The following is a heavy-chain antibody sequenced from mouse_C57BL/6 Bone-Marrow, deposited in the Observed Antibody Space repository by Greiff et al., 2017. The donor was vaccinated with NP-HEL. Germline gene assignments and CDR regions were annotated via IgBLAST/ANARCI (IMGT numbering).Heavy chain of an antibody. CDR1: GYTFTSYW. Sequence: QVQLKESGAELVKPGASVKMSCKASGYTFTSYWITWVKQRPGQGLEWIGDIYPGSGSTNYNEKFKSKATLTVDTSSSTAYMQLSSLTSEDSAVYYCARIDYYYGSSPYWYFDVWGTGTTVTVSS. D-gene: IGHD1-1*01. CDR3: ARIDYYYGSSPYWYFDV. J-gene: IGHJ1*03. V-gene: IGHV1-55*01. CDR2: IYPGSGST.